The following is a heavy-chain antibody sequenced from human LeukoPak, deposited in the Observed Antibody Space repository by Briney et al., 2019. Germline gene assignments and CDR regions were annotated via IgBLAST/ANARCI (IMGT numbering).Heavy chain of an antibody. J-gene: IGHJ4*02. CDR2: INPSGGST. CDR3: ARRSRIGVRPFDY. CDR1: GYTFTSYG. V-gene: IGHV1-46*01. D-gene: IGHD3-22*01. Sequence: GASVKVSCKASGYTFTSYGISWVRQAPGQGLEWMGIINPSGGSTSYAQKFQGRVTMTRDTSTSTVYMELSSLRSEDTAVYYCARRSRIGVRPFDYWGQGTLVTVSS.